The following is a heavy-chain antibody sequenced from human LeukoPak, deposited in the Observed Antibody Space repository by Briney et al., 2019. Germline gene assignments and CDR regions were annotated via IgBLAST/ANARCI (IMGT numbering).Heavy chain of an antibody. CDR1: GFTFSSYA. V-gene: IGHV4-34*01. Sequence: KAGGSLRLSCAASGFTFSSYAMSWVRQPPGKGLEWIGEINHSGSTNYNPSLKSRVTISVDTSKNQFSLKLSSVTAADTAVYYCARGRLYSSSWYGFAPAAFDIWGQGTMVTVSS. CDR3: ARGRLYSSSWYGFAPAAFDI. CDR2: INHSGST. J-gene: IGHJ3*02. D-gene: IGHD6-13*01.